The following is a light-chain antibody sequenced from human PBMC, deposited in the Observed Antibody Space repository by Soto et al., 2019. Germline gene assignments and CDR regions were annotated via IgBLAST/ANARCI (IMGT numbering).Light chain of an antibody. J-gene: IGKJ4*02. CDR3: QEYGTSLM. CDR1: QSVSSTY. Sequence: GVSLSAGAVSLSQGERATLSCRASQSVSSTYVAWYKQKPGQAPRLLIYGASNRATGIPDRFSGSGSGTDFTLTISRLEPEDFAVYYCQEYGTSLMFGEGTKVDI. V-gene: IGKV3-20*01. CDR2: GAS.